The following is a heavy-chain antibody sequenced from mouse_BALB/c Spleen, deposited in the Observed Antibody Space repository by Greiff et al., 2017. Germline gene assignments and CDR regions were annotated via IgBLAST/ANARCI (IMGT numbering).Heavy chain of an antibody. Sequence: QVQLQQPGAELVRPGASVKLSCKASGYTFTSYWINWVKQRPGQGLEWIGNIYPSDSYTNYNQKFKDKATLTVDKSSSTAYMQLSSPTSEDSAFYYCTRGGAMDYWGQGTSVTVSS. J-gene: IGHJ4*01. CDR1: GYTFTSYW. CDR3: TRGGAMDY. V-gene: IGHV1-69*02. CDR2: IYPSDSYT.